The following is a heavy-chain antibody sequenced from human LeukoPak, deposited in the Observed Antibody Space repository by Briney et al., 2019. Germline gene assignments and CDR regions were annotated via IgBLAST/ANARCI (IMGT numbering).Heavy chain of an antibody. J-gene: IGHJ4*02. CDR1: GFTFSNAW. V-gene: IGHV3-15*01. CDR3: TTLYGSGGYCDY. Sequence: GGSLRLSCAASGFTFSNAWMSWVRQAPGKGLEWVGRIKSKTDGGTTDYAAPVKGRFTISRDDSKNTLYLQMNSLKTEDTAVYYCTTLYGSGGYCDYWGQGTLVTVSS. CDR2: IKSKTDGGTT. D-gene: IGHD3-10*01.